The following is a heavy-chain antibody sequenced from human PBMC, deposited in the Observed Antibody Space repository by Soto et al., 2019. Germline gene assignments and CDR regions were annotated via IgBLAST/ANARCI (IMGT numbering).Heavy chain of an antibody. J-gene: IGHJ6*02. Sequence: SETLSLTCAVYGGSFSGYYWSWIRQPPGKGLEWIGEINHSGSTNYNPSLKSRVTISVDTSKNQFSLKLSSVTAADTAVYYCARGRHGTPNRYPAANHPITYYYYGMDVWGQGTTVTVSS. CDR2: INHSGST. CDR3: ARGRHGTPNRYPAANHPITYYYYGMDV. V-gene: IGHV4-34*01. CDR1: GGSFSGYY. D-gene: IGHD2-2*01.